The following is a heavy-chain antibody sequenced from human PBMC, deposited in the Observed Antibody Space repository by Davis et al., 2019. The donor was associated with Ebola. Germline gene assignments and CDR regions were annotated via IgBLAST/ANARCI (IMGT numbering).Heavy chain of an antibody. J-gene: IGHJ4*02. D-gene: IGHD1-26*01. V-gene: IGHV3-21*01. Sequence: GESLKISCAASGFTFSSYWMNWVRQAPGKGLEWVSSISSSSSYIYYADSVKGRFTISRDNAKNSLYLQMNSLRAEDTAVYYCARRQVGASDYWGQGTLVTVSS. CDR1: GFTFSSYW. CDR2: ISSSSSYI. CDR3: ARRQVGASDY.